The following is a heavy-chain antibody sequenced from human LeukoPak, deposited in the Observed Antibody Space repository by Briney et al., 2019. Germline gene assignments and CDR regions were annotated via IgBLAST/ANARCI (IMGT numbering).Heavy chain of an antibody. Sequence: KPSETLSLTCAVYGGSFSGYYWSWIRQPPGKGLEWIGQINHSGSTNYNPSLKSRVTISVDTSKNQFSLKLSSVLAAVAAVYYCARVIGLEWQWLDTKLFDPWGQGTLVTVSS. J-gene: IGHJ5*02. V-gene: IGHV4-34*01. D-gene: IGHD6-19*01. CDR3: ARVIGLEWQWLDTKLFDP. CDR2: INHSGST. CDR1: GGSFSGYY.